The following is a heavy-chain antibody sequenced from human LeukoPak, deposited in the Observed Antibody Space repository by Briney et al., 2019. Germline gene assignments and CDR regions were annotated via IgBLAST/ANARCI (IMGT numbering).Heavy chain of an antibody. CDR2: IYYSGST. Sequence: SETLSLTCTVSGGSISSYYWSWIRQPPGKGLEWIGYIYYSGSTNYNPSLKSRVTISVDTSKNQFSLKLSSVTAADTAVYYCARSGIAVAGFDYWGQGTWSPSPQ. CDR3: ARSGIAVAGFDY. V-gene: IGHV4-59*01. J-gene: IGHJ4*02. CDR1: GGSISSYY. D-gene: IGHD6-19*01.